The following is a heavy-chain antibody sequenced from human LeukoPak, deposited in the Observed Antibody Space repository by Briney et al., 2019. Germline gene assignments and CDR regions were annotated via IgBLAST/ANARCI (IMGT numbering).Heavy chain of an antibody. J-gene: IGHJ4*02. D-gene: IGHD3-22*01. Sequence: GGSLRLSCEASGFTFNRFGMHWVRQAPGKGLEWVAVIWHDGINKYYADSLKGRFTISRDNSKNTLYLQMNSLRADDTAVYYCAREGNYYHSSGIWDFDYWGQGTLVTVSS. CDR2: IWHDGINK. CDR1: GFTFNRFG. V-gene: IGHV3-33*01. CDR3: AREGNYYHSSGIWDFDY.